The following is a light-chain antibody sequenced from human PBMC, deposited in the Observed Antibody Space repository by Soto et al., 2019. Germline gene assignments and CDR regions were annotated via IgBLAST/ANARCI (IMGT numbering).Light chain of an antibody. CDR2: GAS. J-gene: IGKJ1*01. CDR3: QQYGSSWWT. Sequence: NVFTQSPGPLSFSPREKATLSRRASQSVSSSYLAWYQQKPGQAPRLLIYGASGRATGIPDRFSGSGSGTDFTLTISRLEPEDFAVYYCQQYGSSWWTFGQGTKVDI. V-gene: IGKV3-20*01. CDR1: QSVSSSY.